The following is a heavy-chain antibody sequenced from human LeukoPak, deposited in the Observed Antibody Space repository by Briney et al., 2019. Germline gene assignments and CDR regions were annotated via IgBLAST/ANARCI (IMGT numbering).Heavy chain of an antibody. CDR1: GYTFTSYG. J-gene: IGHJ4*02. CDR2: ISAYNGNT. CDR3: ARDLGAVAGPHIDY. Sequence: ASVKVSCKASGYTFTSYGISWVRQAPGQGLEWMGWISAYNGNTNYAQKLQGRVTTTTDTSTSSAYMELRSLRSDDTAVYYCARDLGAVAGPHIDYWGQGTLVTVSS. V-gene: IGHV1-18*01. D-gene: IGHD6-19*01.